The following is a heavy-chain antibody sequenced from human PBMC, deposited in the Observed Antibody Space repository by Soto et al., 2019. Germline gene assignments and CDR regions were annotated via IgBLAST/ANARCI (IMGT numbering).Heavy chain of an antibody. CDR3: ARDGNYAYVSYFFDY. V-gene: IGHV1-2*02. CDR2: INPNSGGT. Sequence: GASVKVSCKASGYTFTACQMHWVRQAPGQGLEWMGWINPNSGGTNYDRKFQGRVTMTADTSINTAYMEVTRLRFDDTAVYFCARDGNYAYVSYFFDYWGQGALVTVSS. D-gene: IGHD3-22*01. J-gene: IGHJ4*02. CDR1: GYTFTACQ.